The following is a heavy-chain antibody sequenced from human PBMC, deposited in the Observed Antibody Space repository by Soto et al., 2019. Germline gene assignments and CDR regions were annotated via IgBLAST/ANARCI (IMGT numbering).Heavy chain of an antibody. CDR2: ISSSSNYI. J-gene: IGHJ6*02. Sequence: GGSLRLSCAASGFTFSSYSLNWVRQAPGKGLEWVSSISSSSNYIYYADSVKGRFTISRDNAKNSLYLQMGSLRAEDTAVYYCARDQKGTTVVTFHYYGMDVWGQGTTVTVSS. CDR1: GFTFSSYS. D-gene: IGHD4-17*01. CDR3: ARDQKGTTVVTFHYYGMDV. V-gene: IGHV3-21*01.